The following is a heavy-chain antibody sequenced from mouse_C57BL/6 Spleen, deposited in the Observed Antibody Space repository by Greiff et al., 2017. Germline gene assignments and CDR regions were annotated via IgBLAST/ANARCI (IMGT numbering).Heavy chain of an antibody. D-gene: IGHD1-1*01. V-gene: IGHV1-80*01. CDR2: IYPGDGDT. Sequence: QVQLQQSGAELVKPGASVKISCKASGYAFSSYWMNWVKQRPGKGLEWIGQIYPGDGDTNYNGKFKGKATLTADKSSSTAYMQLSSLTSEDSAVYFCARGYYGSSYGMDYWGQGTSVTVSS. CDR3: ARGYYGSSYGMDY. CDR1: GYAFSSYW. J-gene: IGHJ4*01.